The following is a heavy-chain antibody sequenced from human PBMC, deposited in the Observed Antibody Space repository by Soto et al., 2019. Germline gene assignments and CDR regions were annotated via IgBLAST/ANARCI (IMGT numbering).Heavy chain of an antibody. Sequence: SETLSLTCTVSGGSISSSSYYWGWIRQPPGKGLEWIGSIYYSGTTYFNPSLKSRVTISVDMSKNQFSLKLSSVTAADTAVYYCARQSKRWLQPHVYDYWGQGTLVIVSS. D-gene: IGHD5-12*01. V-gene: IGHV4-39*01. CDR3: ARQSKRWLQPHVYDY. J-gene: IGHJ4*02. CDR2: IYYSGTT. CDR1: GGSISSSSYY.